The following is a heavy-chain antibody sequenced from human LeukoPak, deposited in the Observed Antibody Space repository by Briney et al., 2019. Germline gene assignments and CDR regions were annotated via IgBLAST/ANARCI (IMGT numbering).Heavy chain of an antibody. D-gene: IGHD3-22*01. CDR3: ARWYYYDSSGYYSLYYYYYMDV. J-gene: IGHJ6*03. CDR1: GFTFSSYA. CDR2: ISGSGGST. V-gene: IGHV3-23*01. Sequence: GGSLRLSCAASGFTFSSYAMSWVRQAPGKGLESVSAISGSGGSTYYADSVKGRFTISRDNAKNSLYLQMNSLRDEDTAVYYCARWYYYDSSGYYSLYYYYYMDVWGKGTTVTVSS.